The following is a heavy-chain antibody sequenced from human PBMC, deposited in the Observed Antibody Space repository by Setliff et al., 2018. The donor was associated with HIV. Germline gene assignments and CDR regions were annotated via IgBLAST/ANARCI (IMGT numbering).Heavy chain of an antibody. V-gene: IGHV1-18*04. J-gene: IGHJ6*03. CDR1: GYSFTGYW. CDR2: ISAYNGNT. D-gene: IGHD1-26*01. Sequence: ASVKVSCKASGYSFTGYWMHWVRQAPGQGLEWMGWISAYNGNTNYAQKLQGRVTMTTDTSTSTAYMELRSLRSDDTAVYYCAKDLFEGWELPNYMDVWGKGTTVTVSS. CDR3: AKDLFEGWELPNYMDV.